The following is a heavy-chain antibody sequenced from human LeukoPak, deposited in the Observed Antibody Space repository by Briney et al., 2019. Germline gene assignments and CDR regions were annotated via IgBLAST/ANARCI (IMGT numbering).Heavy chain of an antibody. CDR2: IYYSGST. CDR3: VRAPPGFTFGPGDY. Sequence: SETLSLTCTVSGGSISSGGYYWSWIRQHPGKGLEWIGYIYYSGSTYYNPSLKSRVTISVDTSKNQFSLKLSSVTAADTAVYSCVRAPPGFTFGPGDYWGQGTLVTVSS. J-gene: IGHJ4*02. V-gene: IGHV4-31*03. CDR1: GGSISSGGYY. D-gene: IGHD3-3*01.